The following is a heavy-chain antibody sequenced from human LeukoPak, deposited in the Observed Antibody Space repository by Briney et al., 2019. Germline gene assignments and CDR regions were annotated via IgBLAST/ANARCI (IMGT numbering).Heavy chain of an antibody. V-gene: IGHV4-34*01. D-gene: IGHD3-10*01. CDR3: ARVRYGSSLYYYYMDV. CDR2: INHSGST. J-gene: IGHJ6*03. CDR1: GGSFSGYY. Sequence: SETLSLTCAVYGGSFSGYYWSWIRQPPGKGLEWIGEINHSGSTNYNPSLKSRVTISVDTSKNQFSLKLSSVTAADTAVYYCARVRYGSSLYYYYMDVWGKGTTVTVSS.